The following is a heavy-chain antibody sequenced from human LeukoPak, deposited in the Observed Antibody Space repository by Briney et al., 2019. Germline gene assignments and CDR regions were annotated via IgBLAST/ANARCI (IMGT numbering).Heavy chain of an antibody. CDR2: INPNSGGT. V-gene: IGHV1-2*04. Sequence: ASVKVSCKASGYTFTAYYMHWVRQAPGQGLEWMGWINPNSGGTNYAQKFQGCVTMTRDTSISTAYMELSRLRSDDTAVYYCAREDPTWYSTRCYTRWFDPWCWGTVVIVSS. D-gene: IGHD2-2*02. CDR1: GYTFTAYY. J-gene: IGHJ5*02. CDR3: AREDPTWYSTRCYTRWFDP.